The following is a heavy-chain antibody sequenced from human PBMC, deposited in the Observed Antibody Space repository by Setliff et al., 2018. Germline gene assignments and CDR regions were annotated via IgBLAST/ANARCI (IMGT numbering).Heavy chain of an antibody. CDR3: GRGFSRIEGWGNWYDP. CDR1: GGPISSGGYY. D-gene: IGHD2-15*01. V-gene: IGHV4-39*01. Sequence: SETLSLTCTVSGGPISSGGYYWSWIRQHPGKGLEWIGNIYDSGSSNYNASLKSRLIITRDTSKNKISLKLTSVTAADTAVYYCGRGFSRIEGWGNWYDPWGQGILVTVSS. J-gene: IGHJ5*02. CDR2: IYDSGSS.